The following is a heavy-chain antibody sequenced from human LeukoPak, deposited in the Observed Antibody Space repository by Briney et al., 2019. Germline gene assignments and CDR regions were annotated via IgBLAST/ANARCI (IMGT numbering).Heavy chain of an antibody. CDR3: VKDNPLDY. Sequence: PGGSLRLSCAASGFTFSSFAMSWVRQAPGKGLDWVSSISGSGAGTYYADSVKGRFTISRDNSKNTLYLHINSLRPEDTALYYCVKDNPLDYWGQGTLVIVSS. CDR1: GFTFSSFA. V-gene: IGHV3-23*01. J-gene: IGHJ4*02. D-gene: IGHD1-14*01. CDR2: ISGSGAGT.